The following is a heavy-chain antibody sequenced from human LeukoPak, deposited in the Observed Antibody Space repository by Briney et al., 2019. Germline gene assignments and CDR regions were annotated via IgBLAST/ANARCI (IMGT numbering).Heavy chain of an antibody. Sequence: ASVKVSCKASGYTFTSYGISWVRQAPGQGLEWMGWISAYNGNTNYAQKLQGRVTMTTDTSTSTAYMELRSLRSDDTAVYYCATYLYSKAGGNWFDPWGQGTLVTVSS. CDR2: ISAYNGNT. CDR1: GYTFTSYG. CDR3: ATYLYSKAGGNWFDP. J-gene: IGHJ5*02. V-gene: IGHV1-18*01. D-gene: IGHD4-4*01.